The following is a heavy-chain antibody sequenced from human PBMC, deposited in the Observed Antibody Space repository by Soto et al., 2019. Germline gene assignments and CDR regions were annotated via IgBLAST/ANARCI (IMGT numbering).Heavy chain of an antibody. CDR2: IYYSGST. V-gene: IGHV4-59*01. CDR1: GGSISSYY. D-gene: IGHD3-10*01. CDR3: ARVSPSYYFDY. J-gene: IGHJ4*02. Sequence: SETLSLTCTVSGGSISSYYWSWIRQPPGKGLEWIGYIYYSGSTNYNPSLKSRVTISVDTSKNQFSLKLSSVTAADTAVYYCARVSPSYYFDYWGQGTLVTVSS.